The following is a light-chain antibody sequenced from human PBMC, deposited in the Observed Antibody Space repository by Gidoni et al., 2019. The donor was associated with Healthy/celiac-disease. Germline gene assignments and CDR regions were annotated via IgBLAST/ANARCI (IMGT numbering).Light chain of an antibody. V-gene: IGLV2-14*01. CDR1: SSDVGGYNY. Sequence: QSALTQPASVSGSPGHSITISCTGTSSDVGGYNYVSWYQQHPGKAPKLMIYDVSNRPSGVSNRLSGSKSGNTAPLTISGLQAEDEADYYCSSYTSSSTLDVFGGGTKLTVL. J-gene: IGLJ2*01. CDR3: SSYTSSSTLDV. CDR2: DVS.